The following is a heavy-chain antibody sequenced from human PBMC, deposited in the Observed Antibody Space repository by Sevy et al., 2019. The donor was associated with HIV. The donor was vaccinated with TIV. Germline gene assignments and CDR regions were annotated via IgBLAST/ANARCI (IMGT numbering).Heavy chain of an antibody. J-gene: IGHJ6*02. V-gene: IGHV3-11*01. CDR1: GFTFSDYY. CDR2: ISGSDGTI. Sequence: GGSLRLSCAASGFTFSDYYMSWIRQAPGKGLEWISYISGSDGTIYYADSVKGRFTISRDNAKNSLHLQMNSLRAEDTGVYYCARDHVEDGDLGDCYYYAMDVWGQGTTVTVSS. CDR3: ARDHVEDGDLGDCYYYAMDV. D-gene: IGHD4-17*01.